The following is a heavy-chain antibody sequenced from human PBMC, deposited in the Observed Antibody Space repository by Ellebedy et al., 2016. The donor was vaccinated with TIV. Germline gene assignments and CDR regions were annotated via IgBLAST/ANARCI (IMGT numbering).Heavy chain of an antibody. V-gene: IGHV4-59*01. CDR1: GGSMSRYY. CDR3: ASGAFPAAHFES. Sequence: MPSETLSLTCTVSGGSMSRYYWSWIRQPPGKGLDWIAFMSYSGSTNYNPSFKSRVTISMDTSKNQFSLKLTSVTAADTAVYYCASGAFPAAHFESWGQGTLVTVSS. CDR2: MSYSGST. D-gene: IGHD2-2*01. J-gene: IGHJ4*02.